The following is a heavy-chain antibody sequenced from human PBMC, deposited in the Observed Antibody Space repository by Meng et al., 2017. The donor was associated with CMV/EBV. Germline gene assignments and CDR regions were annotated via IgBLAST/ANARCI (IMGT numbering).Heavy chain of an antibody. J-gene: IGHJ2*01. CDR2: INHSGST. CDR1: GGSFSGYY. D-gene: IGHD3-16*01. V-gene: IGHV4-34*01. Sequence: TRAVYGGSFSGYYWSWSSQPPGKGMEWIGEINHSGSTNYNPSLKSRVTISVDTSKNQFSLKLSSVTAADTAVYYCARGKGDRVRYFDLWGRGTLVTVSS. CDR3: ARGKGDRVRYFDL.